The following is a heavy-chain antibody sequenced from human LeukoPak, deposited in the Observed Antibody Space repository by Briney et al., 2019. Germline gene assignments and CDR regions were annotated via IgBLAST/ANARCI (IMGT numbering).Heavy chain of an antibody. V-gene: IGHV1-2*06. D-gene: IGHD5-18*01. CDR1: GYTFTGYF. CDR3: ARGPLYSYGIIVY. J-gene: IGHJ4*02. Sequence: ASVKVSCKASGYTFTGYFLHWVRQAPGQGLEWMGRINPNNGDTNYAQNLQGRVTMTRDTSISTAYMELSRLRSDDTAVYFCARGPLYSYGIIVYWGQGTLVTVSS. CDR2: INPNNGDT.